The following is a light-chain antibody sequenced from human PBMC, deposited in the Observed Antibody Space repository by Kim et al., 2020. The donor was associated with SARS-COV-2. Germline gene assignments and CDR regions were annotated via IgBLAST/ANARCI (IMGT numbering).Light chain of an antibody. Sequence: SSGARNTSPCSGSRRLSSNFLAWYQQKPGQAPRLLIYDASSRATGIPDRFSGSGSGTDFTLTINSLEPEDFAVYYCQQCGGWPNTFGQGTKVDIK. CDR1: RRLSSNF. CDR2: DAS. J-gene: IGKJ1*01. V-gene: IGKV3-20*01. CDR3: QQCGGWPNT.